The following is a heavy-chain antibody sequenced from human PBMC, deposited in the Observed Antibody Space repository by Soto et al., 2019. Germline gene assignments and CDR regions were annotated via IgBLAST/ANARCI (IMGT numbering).Heavy chain of an antibody. CDR3: APGFGAFEY. CDR2: ISYDGSNK. CDR1: GFTFSSYG. V-gene: IGHV3-30*03. Sequence: QVQLVESGGGVVQPGRSLRLSCAASGFTFSSYGMHWVRQAPGKGLEWVAVISYDGSNKYYADSVKGRFTISRDNSKNTLYLHMDSVGAAAAAVCYCAPGFGAFEYWGQGTLVTVSS. D-gene: IGHD3-10*01. J-gene: IGHJ4*02.